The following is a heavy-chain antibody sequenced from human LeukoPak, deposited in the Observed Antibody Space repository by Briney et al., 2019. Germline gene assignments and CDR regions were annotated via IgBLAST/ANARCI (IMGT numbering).Heavy chain of an antibody. J-gene: IGHJ4*02. CDR2: ISGSGGST. V-gene: IGHV3-23*01. CDR3: ATEYGSGSYYNGDFDY. CDR1: GFTFSSYG. D-gene: IGHD3-10*01. Sequence: GGSLRLSCAASGFTFSSYGMSWVRQAPGKGLEWVSAISGSGGSTYYADSVKGRFTISRDNSKNTLYLQMNSLRAEDTAVYYCATEYGSGSYYNGDFDYWGQGTLVTVSS.